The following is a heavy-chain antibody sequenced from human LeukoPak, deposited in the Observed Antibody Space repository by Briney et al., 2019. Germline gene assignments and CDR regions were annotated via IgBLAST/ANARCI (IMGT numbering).Heavy chain of an antibody. Sequence: GGSLRLSCAASGFTFSRYSMNWVRQAPGKGLEWVSYISSSSSAIYYADSVKGRFTISRDNAKNSLYLQMNSLRAEDTAVYYCARGRGNYYYDSSGYPSPLDYWGQGTLVTVSS. CDR2: ISSSSSAI. CDR3: ARGRGNYYYDSSGYPSPLDY. V-gene: IGHV3-48*01. CDR1: GFTFSRYS. J-gene: IGHJ4*02. D-gene: IGHD3-22*01.